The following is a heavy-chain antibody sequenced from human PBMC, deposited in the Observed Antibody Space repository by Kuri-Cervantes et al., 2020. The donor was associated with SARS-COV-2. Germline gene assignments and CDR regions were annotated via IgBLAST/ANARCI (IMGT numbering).Heavy chain of an antibody. V-gene: IGHV3-21*01. D-gene: IGHD3-3*01. Sequence: GESLKISCEASGFSIFSYSMNWVRQSPGKGLEWVASISRTSKYINYAESVKGRFTISRDNARDSLFLQMNSLSGEDTAVYFCARDPHRDSFWSAYWGGGDYYYYGMDVWGQGTMVTVSS. J-gene: IGHJ6*02. CDR1: GFSIFSYS. CDR3: ARDPHRDSFWSAYWGGGDYYYYGMDV. CDR2: ISRTSKYI.